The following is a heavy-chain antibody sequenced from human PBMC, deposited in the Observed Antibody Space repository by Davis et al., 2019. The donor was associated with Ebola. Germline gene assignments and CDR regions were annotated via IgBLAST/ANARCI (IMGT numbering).Heavy chain of an antibody. CDR1: GGTFSSYA. V-gene: IGHV1-69*13. CDR3: ARGDYDFWSGYPSYYGMDV. Sequence: SVKVSCKASGGTFSSYAISWVRQASGQGLEWMGGIIPIFGTANYAQKFQGRVTITADESTSTAYMELSSLRSEDTAVYYCARGDYDFWSGYPSYYGMDVWGQGTTVTVSS. J-gene: IGHJ6*02. CDR2: IIPIFGTA. D-gene: IGHD3-3*01.